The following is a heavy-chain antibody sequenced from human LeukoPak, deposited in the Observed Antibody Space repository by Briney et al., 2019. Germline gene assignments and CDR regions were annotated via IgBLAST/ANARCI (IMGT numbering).Heavy chain of an antibody. CDR3: ARASGSYWWFDS. V-gene: IGHV1-2*02. CDR1: GYTFTGYY. D-gene: IGHD1-26*01. Sequence: GGSLRLSCVASGYTFTGYYLHWVRQAPGQGLEWMGCVNPNSGDTNYAQKFQGSVTMTRDTSISTVYMELSRLRSDDTAVYYCARASGSYWWFDSWGQGTLVTVSS. J-gene: IGHJ5*01. CDR2: VNPNSGDT.